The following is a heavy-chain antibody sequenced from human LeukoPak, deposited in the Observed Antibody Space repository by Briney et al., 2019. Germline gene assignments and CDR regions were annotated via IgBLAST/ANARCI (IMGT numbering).Heavy chain of an antibody. CDR1: GGTFSSYA. J-gene: IGHJ4*02. V-gene: IGHV1-69*13. Sequence: SVKVSCKASGGTFSSYAISWVRQAPGQGLEWMGGIIPIFGTANYAQKFQGRVTITADESTSTAYMELSSLRSEDTAVYYCARGPSNSIRYFDWLPLDYWGQGTLVTVSS. CDR2: IIPIFGTA. CDR3: ARGPSNSIRYFDWLPLDY. D-gene: IGHD3-9*01.